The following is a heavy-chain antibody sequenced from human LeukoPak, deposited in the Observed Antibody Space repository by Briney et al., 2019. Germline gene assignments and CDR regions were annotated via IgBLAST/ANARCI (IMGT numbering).Heavy chain of an antibody. Sequence: PGRSLRLSCAASGFTFSSYGMHWVRQAPGKGLEWVAVISYDGSNKYYADSVKGRFTISRDNSKNTLYLQMDSLRAEDTAVYYCAKGARAQRDSIAAAGTGFDYWGQGTLVTVSS. CDR3: AKGARAQRDSIAAAGTGFDY. CDR1: GFTFSSYG. CDR2: ISYDGSNK. V-gene: IGHV3-30*18. D-gene: IGHD6-13*01. J-gene: IGHJ4*02.